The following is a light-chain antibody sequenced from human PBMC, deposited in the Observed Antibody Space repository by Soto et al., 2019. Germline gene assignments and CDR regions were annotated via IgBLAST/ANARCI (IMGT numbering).Light chain of an antibody. CDR2: DAC. J-gene: IGKJ1*01. Sequence: DIQMTQSPSTLSASVGDRVTITCRASQSIRSWLAWYQQKPGKAPQLLIYDACNLESGVPSRFSGSGSGTEFTLTISSLQPDDFATYYCQQYDSFSKTFGRGTKVEVK. CDR3: QQYDSFSKT. CDR1: QSIRSW. V-gene: IGKV1-5*01.